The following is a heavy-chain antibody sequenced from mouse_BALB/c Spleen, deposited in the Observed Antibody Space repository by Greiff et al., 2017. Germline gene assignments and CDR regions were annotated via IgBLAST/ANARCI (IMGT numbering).Heavy chain of an antibody. V-gene: IGHV5-17*02. D-gene: IGHD4-1*01. J-gene: IGHJ4*01. CDR3: AREEELWGSTAMDY. CDR1: GFTFSSFG. CDR2: ISSGSSTI. Sequence: EVHLVESGGGLVQPGGSRKLSCAASGFTFSSFGMHWVRQAPEKGLEWVAYISSGSSTIYYADTVKGRFTISRDNPKNTLFLQMTSLRSEDTAMYYCAREEELWGSTAMDYWGQGTSVTVSS.